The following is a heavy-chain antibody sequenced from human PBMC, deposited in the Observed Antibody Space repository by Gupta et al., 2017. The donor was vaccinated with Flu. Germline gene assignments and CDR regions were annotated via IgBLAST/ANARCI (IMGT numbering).Heavy chain of an antibody. J-gene: IGHJ4*02. D-gene: IGHD1-26*01. CDR1: GHTFDNNS. V-gene: IGHV1-46*02. Sequence: QVQLVQSGTEVKRPGASVKVSCKASGHTFDNNSIHWVRQAPGQGLEWMGRVNPSRGTTTYAQNFQGRLTMTADTPTSTVYMELSSLRFEDTAVFYCAGRSGGTSDVHDWGKGTLVTVSS. CDR2: VNPSRGTT. CDR3: AGRSGGTSDVHD.